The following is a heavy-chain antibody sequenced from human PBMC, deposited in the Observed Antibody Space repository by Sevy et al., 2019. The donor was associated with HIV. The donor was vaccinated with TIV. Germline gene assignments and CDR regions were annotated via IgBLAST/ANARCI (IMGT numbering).Heavy chain of an antibody. CDR1: GGSISSYY. CDR2: IYYSGST. Sequence: SETLSLTCTVSGGSISSYYWSWIRQPPGKGLEWIGYIYYSGSTNYKPSLKSRVTISVDTSKNQFSLKLSSVTAADTAVYYCARVQQQLVPFDAFDIWGQGTMVTVSS. CDR3: ARVQQQLVPFDAFDI. V-gene: IGHV4-59*13. D-gene: IGHD6-13*01. J-gene: IGHJ3*02.